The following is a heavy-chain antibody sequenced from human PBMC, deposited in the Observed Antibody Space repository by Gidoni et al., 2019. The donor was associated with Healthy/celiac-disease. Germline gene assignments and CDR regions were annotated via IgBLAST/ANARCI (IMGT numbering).Heavy chain of an antibody. CDR1: GGTFSSYA. Sequence: QVQLVQSGAEVKKPGSSVKVSCKASGGTFSSYAISWVRQAPGQGLEWMGRLIPILGIANYAQKFQGRVTITADKSTSTAYMELSSLRSEDTAVYYCARGCSSTRVYWYFDLWGRGTLVTVSS. CDR3: ARGCSSTRVYWYFDL. CDR2: LIPILGIA. V-gene: IGHV1-69*04. D-gene: IGHD2-2*01. J-gene: IGHJ2*01.